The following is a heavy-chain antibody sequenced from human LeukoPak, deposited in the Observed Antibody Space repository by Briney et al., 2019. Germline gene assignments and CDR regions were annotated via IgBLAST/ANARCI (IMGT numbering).Heavy chain of an antibody. CDR3: AKQIHYYDSSGYPRVYWYFDL. J-gene: IGHJ2*01. CDR2: IYYSGRT. D-gene: IGHD3-22*01. CDR1: GGSISSYY. V-gene: IGHV4-59*08. Sequence: PSETLSLTCTVSGGSISSYYWSWIRQSPGKGLEWIGYIYYSGRTNNNPSLKSRVTISVETSKKQFSLKLSSVTAADTAVYYCAKQIHYYDSSGYPRVYWYFDLWGRGTLVTVSS.